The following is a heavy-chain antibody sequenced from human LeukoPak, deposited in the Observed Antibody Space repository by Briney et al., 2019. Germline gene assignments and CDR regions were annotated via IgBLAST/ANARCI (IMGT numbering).Heavy chain of an antibody. J-gene: IGHJ6*03. V-gene: IGHV3-21*01. D-gene: IGHD1-26*01. Sequence: GGSLRLSCAASGFPFSNYNMNWVRQAPGKAMEWVSSITSSGTYNFYADSVRGRFTISRDNAKNSLYLQMDSLGPEDTAVYYFARDPYSGNYGNYYYYYMDVWGKGTTVSISS. CDR3: ARDPYSGNYGNYYYYYMDV. CDR2: ITSSGTYN. CDR1: GFPFSNYN.